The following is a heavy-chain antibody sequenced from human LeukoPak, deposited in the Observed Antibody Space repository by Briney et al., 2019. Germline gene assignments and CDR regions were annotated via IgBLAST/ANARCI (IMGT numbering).Heavy chain of an antibody. CDR2: ISGSGGST. J-gene: IGHJ5*02. D-gene: IGHD2-21*02. Sequence: PGGSLRLSCAASGFTFSSYAMSWVRQASGKGLEWVSAISGSGGSTYYADSVKGRFTISRDNSKNTLYLQMNSLRAEDTAVYYCAKDAGYCGGDCYWYNWFDPWGQGTLVTVSS. CDR3: AKDAGYCGGDCYWYNWFDP. V-gene: IGHV3-23*01. CDR1: GFTFSSYA.